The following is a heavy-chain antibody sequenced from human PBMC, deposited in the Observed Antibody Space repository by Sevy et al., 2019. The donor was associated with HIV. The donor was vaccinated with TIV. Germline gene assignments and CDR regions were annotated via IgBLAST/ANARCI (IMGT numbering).Heavy chain of an antibody. CDR3: AKNTASAGTGGFDY. D-gene: IGHD6-13*01. V-gene: IGHV3-30*02. Sequence: GGSLRLSCAASGFTLSYYGMHWVRQAPGKGLEWVAFIGYDGTHKYYSESVKGRFAISRDNSKNTVFLEMNSLRTDDTAIYYCAKNTASAGTGGFDYWGQGALVTVSS. CDR2: IGYDGTHK. CDR1: GFTLSYYG. J-gene: IGHJ4*02.